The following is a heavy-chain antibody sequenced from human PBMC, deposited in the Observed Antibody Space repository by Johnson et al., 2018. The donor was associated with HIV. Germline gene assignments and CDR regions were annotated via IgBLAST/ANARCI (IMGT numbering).Heavy chain of an antibody. CDR3: ARDMGGVVKEARAFDI. V-gene: IGHV3-30*04. CDR1: GFTFSSYA. D-gene: IGHD3-10*01. CDR2: ISYDGSNK. J-gene: IGHJ3*02. Sequence: QVQLVESGGGVVQPGRSLRLSCAASGFTFSSYAMHWVRQAPGKGLEWVAVISYDGSNKYYADSVKGRFTISRDNSKNTLYLQMNSRRAEDTAGYYCARDMGGVVKEARAFDIWGQGTMVTVSS.